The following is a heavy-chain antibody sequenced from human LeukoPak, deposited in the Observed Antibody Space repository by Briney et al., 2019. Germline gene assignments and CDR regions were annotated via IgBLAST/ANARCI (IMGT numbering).Heavy chain of an antibody. CDR3: ARGKGSGSYYNFDY. Sequence: ASVKVSCKASGYTFTGYYMHWVRQAPGQGLEWMGWINPNSGGTNYAQKFQGRVTMTRDTSISTAYMELSRLRSDDTAVYYCARGKGSGSYYNFDYWGQGTLVTVSS. J-gene: IGHJ4*02. D-gene: IGHD3-10*01. CDR1: GYTFTGYY. CDR2: INPNSGGT. V-gene: IGHV1-2*02.